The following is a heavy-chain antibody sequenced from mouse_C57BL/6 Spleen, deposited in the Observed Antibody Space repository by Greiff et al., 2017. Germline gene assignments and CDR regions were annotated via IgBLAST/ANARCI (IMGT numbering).Heavy chain of an antibody. Sequence: VQLKESGPELVKPGASVKISCKASGYSFTDYNMNWVKQSNGKSLEWIGVINPNYGTTSYNQQFKGKATLTVDQSSSTAYMQLISLTSEDSAVYYCARGFTTRAWFAYWGQGTLVTVSA. J-gene: IGHJ3*01. CDR3: ARGFTTRAWFAY. CDR2: INPNYGTT. V-gene: IGHV1-39*01. D-gene: IGHD2-12*01. CDR1: GYSFTDYN.